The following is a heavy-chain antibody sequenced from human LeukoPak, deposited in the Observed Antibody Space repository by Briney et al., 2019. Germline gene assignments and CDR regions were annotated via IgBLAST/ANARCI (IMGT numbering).Heavy chain of an antibody. CDR1: GRSINGSDW. J-gene: IGHJ4*02. CDR3: ARDKRYFDWDVDY. CDR2: IYHSGTT. V-gene: IGHV4-4*02. Sequence: SETLSLTCAVSGRSINGSDWWNWVRQPPGKGLEWIGSIYHSGTTYYNPSLKSRVTISVDTSKNQFSLKLSSVAAADTAVYYCARDKRYFDWDVDYWGQGTLVTVS. D-gene: IGHD3-9*01.